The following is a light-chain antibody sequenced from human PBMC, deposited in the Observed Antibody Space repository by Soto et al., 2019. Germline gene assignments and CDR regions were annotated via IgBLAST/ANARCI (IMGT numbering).Light chain of an antibody. J-gene: IGLJ1*01. CDR1: SSDVGGYNF. CDR3: SSYSSTTTREV. V-gene: IGLV2-14*01. Sequence: QSVLTQPASVSGSPGQLITISCTGTSSDVGGYNFVSWYQHHPGTPPKLIIYEVIHRPSGVSNRFSGSKSAITASLTISGLQVEDEADYFCSSYSSTTTREVFGTGTKLTVL. CDR2: EVI.